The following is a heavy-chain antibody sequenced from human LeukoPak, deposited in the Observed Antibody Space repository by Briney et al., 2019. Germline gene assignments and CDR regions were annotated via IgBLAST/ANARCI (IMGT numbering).Heavy chain of an antibody. CDR2: IRYDGSNK. Sequence: GGSLRLSCAASGFTFSNYGMHWVRQAPGKGLEWVVFIRYDGSNKYYADSVKGRFTISRDNSKNTLSLQMNSLRAEDTAVYYCAKGEVLGGSYYFGSWGQGTLVTVSS. D-gene: IGHD1-26*01. CDR1: GFTFSNYG. V-gene: IGHV3-30*02. J-gene: IGHJ4*02. CDR3: AKGEVLGGSYYFGS.